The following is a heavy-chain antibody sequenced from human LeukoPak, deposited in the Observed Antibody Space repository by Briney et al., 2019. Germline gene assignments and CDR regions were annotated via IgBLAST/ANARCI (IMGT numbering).Heavy chain of an antibody. J-gene: IGHJ4*02. CDR2: IYSGGST. CDR3: ARGRGY. D-gene: IGHD3-10*01. V-gene: IGHV3-53*01. CDR1: GFTFSSYA. Sequence: SGGSLRLSCAASGFTFSSYAMSWVRQAPGKGLEWVSVIYSGGSTYYADSVKGRFTISRDNSKNTLYPQMNSLRAEDTAVYYCARGRGYWGQGTLVTVSS.